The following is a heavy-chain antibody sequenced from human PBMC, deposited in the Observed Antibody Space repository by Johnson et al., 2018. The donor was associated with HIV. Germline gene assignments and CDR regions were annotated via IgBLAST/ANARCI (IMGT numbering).Heavy chain of an antibody. CDR3: ARDSRSSEYPEAFDI. J-gene: IGHJ3*02. CDR1: GFTFSSYT. V-gene: IGHV3-30*03. Sequence: QVQLVESGGGLVQPGRSLRLSCAASGFTFSSYTMHWVRQAPGKGLEWVASISNDGSNKFYADSVKGRFTISRDNSRNTLDLQMSSLRPADTAVYYCARDSRSSEYPEAFDIWGQGTMVTVSS. CDR2: ISNDGSNK. D-gene: IGHD3-22*01.